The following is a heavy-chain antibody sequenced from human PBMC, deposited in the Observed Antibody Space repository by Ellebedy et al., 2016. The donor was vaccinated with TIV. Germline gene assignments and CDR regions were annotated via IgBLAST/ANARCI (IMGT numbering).Heavy chain of an antibody. Sequence: GGSLRLSCAASGFTFRGYAMSWVRQAPGKGLEWVSAISGSGVTTNYADSVKGRFTITRDNSKNTLYLQMNSLRAEDTAVYYCANLPALMSSSYYYYGMDVWGQGTTVTVSS. V-gene: IGHV3-23*01. J-gene: IGHJ6*02. CDR2: ISGSGVTT. D-gene: IGHD3-10*01. CDR1: GFTFRGYA. CDR3: ANLPALMSSSYYYYGMDV.